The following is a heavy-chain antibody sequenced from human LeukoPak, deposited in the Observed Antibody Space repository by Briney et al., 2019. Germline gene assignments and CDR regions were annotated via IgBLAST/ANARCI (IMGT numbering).Heavy chain of an antibody. CDR1: GFSLSAYY. Sequence: GGSLRLSCVDSGFSLSAYYVNWVRQAPGKGLEWVSFISASSTSIYYADSVKGRFTISRDNAKKSLYLQMNSLRAEDTAVYYCARDGLGIDYWGQGTLVTVSS. CDR3: ARDGLGIDY. D-gene: IGHD3-10*01. V-gene: IGHV3-21*01. CDR2: ISASSTSI. J-gene: IGHJ4*02.